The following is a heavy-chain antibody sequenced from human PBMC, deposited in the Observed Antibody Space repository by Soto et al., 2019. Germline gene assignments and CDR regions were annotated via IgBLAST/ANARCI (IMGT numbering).Heavy chain of an antibody. D-gene: IGHD5-18*01. J-gene: IGHJ4*01. V-gene: IGHV4-59*01. CDR2: IFYSGSA. CDR1: GDSIRNYY. Sequence: SETLSLTCSVSGDSIRNYYWSWIRQPPGKGLEYIGYIFYSGSANYNPSLKSRVAISVDTSRNQFALKLRSVIAADTATYYCARVKRGYSYGSVIDFWGRGTLVTVPQ. CDR3: ARVKRGYSYGSVIDF.